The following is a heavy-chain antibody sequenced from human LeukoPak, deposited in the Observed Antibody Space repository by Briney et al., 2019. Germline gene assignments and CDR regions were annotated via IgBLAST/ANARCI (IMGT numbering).Heavy chain of an antibody. Sequence: PSETLSLTCAVYGGSFSGYYWSWIRQPPGKGLEWIGEINHSGSTNYNPSLKSRVTISVDTSKNQFSLKLSSGTAADTAVYYCARLGYDYVWGSYRYPPNYFDYWGQGTLVTVSS. V-gene: IGHV4-34*01. CDR1: GGSFSGYY. CDR2: INHSGST. CDR3: ARLGYDYVWGSYRYPPNYFDY. D-gene: IGHD3-16*02. J-gene: IGHJ4*02.